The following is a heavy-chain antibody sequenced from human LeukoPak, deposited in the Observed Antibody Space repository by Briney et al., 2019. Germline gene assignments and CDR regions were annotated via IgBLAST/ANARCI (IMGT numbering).Heavy chain of an antibody. J-gene: IGHJ4*02. V-gene: IGHV3-48*04. Sequence: GGSLRLSCAAAGFTFSTYSMNWVRQAPGKGLEWVSYISSSGTIIYYAGSVRGRFTISRDNAKNSLYLQMNSLRAEDTAVYYCARIPDTTGGGDYWGQGTLVTVSS. CDR3: ARIPDTTGGGDY. CDR2: ISSSGTII. D-gene: IGHD1-14*01. CDR1: GFTFSTYS.